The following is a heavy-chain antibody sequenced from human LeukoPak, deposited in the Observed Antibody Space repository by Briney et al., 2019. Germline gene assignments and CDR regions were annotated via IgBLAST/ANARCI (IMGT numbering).Heavy chain of an antibody. D-gene: IGHD6-19*01. CDR3: AKDRQYSSGCPDY. V-gene: IGHV3-30*18. CDR2: ISYDGSNK. CDR1: GFTFSSYG. Sequence: GGSLRLSCAASGFTFSSYGVHWVRQAPGKGLEWVAVISYDGSNKYYADSVKGRFTISRDNSKNTLYLQMNSLRAEDTAVYYCAKDRQYSSGCPDYWGQGTLVTVSS. J-gene: IGHJ4*02.